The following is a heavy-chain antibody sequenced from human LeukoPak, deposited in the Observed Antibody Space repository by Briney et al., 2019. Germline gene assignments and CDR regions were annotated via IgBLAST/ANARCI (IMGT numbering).Heavy chain of an antibody. J-gene: IGHJ4*02. CDR1: GGSISSYY. D-gene: IGHD5-24*01. Sequence: SETLSLTCTVSGGSISSYYWSWIRQPPGKGLEWIGYINHSESTNYNPSLKSRVTISVDTSKNQFSLKLSSVTAADTAVYYCAREQSHGYNSRALDYWGQGTLVTVSS. CDR3: AREQSHGYNSRALDY. CDR2: INHSEST. V-gene: IGHV4-59*01.